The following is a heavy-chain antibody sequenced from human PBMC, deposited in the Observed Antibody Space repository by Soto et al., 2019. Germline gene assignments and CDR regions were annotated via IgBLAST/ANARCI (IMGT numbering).Heavy chain of an antibody. D-gene: IGHD5-18*01. V-gene: IGHV3-48*02. CDR2: ISTSSRTT. CDR1: GFTFGDYA. J-gene: IGHJ4*02. CDR3: ARRGYNYGYFDY. Sequence: GGSLRLSCEVSGFTFGDYAMSWFRQAPGKGLEWVSYISTSSRTTYYADSVKGRFIISRDNAKNSLSLQMNSLRDEDTAVYYCARRGYNYGYFDYWGQGTLVTVSS.